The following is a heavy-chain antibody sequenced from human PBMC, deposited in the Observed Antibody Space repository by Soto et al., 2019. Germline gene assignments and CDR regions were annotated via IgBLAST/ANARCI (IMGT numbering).Heavy chain of an antibody. CDR2: VHPDSGGT. D-gene: IGHD3-22*01. J-gene: IGHJ4*02. V-gene: IGHV1-2*02. CDR3: ARGDQGFFPVSGIYFYFDH. CDR1: GYIFTDYL. Sequence: ASVKVSCKTSGYIFTDYLIHWVRQSPGQGLQWVGWVHPDSGGTNVAQAFQDRVTMTADTSITTAYMDLARLRPDDTAIFYCARGDQGFFPVSGIYFYFDHWGQGTPVTVSS.